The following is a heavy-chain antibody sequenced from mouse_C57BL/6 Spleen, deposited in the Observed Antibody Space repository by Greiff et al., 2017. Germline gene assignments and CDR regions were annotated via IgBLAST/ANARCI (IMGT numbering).Heavy chain of an antibody. Sequence: VQLQQSGAELVKPGASVKLSCTASGFNIKDYYMHWVKQRTEQGLEWIGRIDPEDGATKYAPKFQGKATIPADTSSNTAYLQLSSLTSEDTAVYYCARNGYDAVYYFDYWGQGTTLTVSS. CDR1: GFNIKDYY. CDR3: ARNGYDAVYYFDY. CDR2: IDPEDGAT. D-gene: IGHD2-2*01. V-gene: IGHV14-2*01. J-gene: IGHJ2*01.